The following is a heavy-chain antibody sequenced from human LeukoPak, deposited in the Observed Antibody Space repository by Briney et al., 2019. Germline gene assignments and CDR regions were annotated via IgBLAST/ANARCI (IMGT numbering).Heavy chain of an antibody. J-gene: IGHJ4*02. Sequence: ASVKVSSKASGYTFTSYDINWVRQATGQGLEWMAWMNPNSGNTGYAQKFQGRVTITTDESTGTAYMELSSLRSEDTAVYYCATVSYYDSSGCFDYWGQGTLVTVSS. CDR2: MNPNSGNT. V-gene: IGHV1-8*03. D-gene: IGHD3-22*01. CDR1: GYTFTSYD. CDR3: ATVSYYDSSGCFDY.